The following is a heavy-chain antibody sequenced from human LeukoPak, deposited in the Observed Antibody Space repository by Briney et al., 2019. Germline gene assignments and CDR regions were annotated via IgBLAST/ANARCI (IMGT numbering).Heavy chain of an antibody. Sequence: PSETLSLTCTVSGGSISSYYWSWIRQPPGKGLEWIGYIYYSGSTNYNPSLKSRVTISVDTSKNQFSLKLSSVTAADTAVYYCARDRVSTMVRGVKSDYYYMDVWGKGTTVTISS. D-gene: IGHD3-10*01. CDR2: IYYSGST. CDR3: ARDRVSTMVRGVKSDYYYMDV. J-gene: IGHJ6*03. V-gene: IGHV4-59*01. CDR1: GGSISSYY.